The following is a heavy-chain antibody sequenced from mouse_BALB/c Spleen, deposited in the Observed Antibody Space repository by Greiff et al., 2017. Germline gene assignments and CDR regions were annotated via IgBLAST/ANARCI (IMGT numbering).Heavy chain of an antibody. J-gene: IGHJ4*01. CDR3: ARRVTTAPMDY. Sequence: EVMLVESGGGLVQPGGSRKLSCAASGFTFSSFGMHWVRQAPEKGLEWVAYISSGSSTIYYADTVKGRFTISRDNPKNTLFLQMTSLRSEDTAMYYCARRVTTAPMDYWGQGTSVTVSS. CDR2: ISSGSSTI. D-gene: IGHD1-2*01. CDR1: GFTFSSFG. V-gene: IGHV5-17*02.